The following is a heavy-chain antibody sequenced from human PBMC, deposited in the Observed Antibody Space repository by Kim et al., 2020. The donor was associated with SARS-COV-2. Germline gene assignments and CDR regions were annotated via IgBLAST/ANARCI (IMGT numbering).Heavy chain of an antibody. J-gene: IGHJ4*02. V-gene: IGHV3-21*01. Sequence: YYEGSVKGGFSISRDNGKNSLYLQMNSLRAEDTAVYYCARVSSSGDYPYDYGGQGTLVTVSS. CDR3: ARVSSSGDYPYDY. D-gene: IGHD4-17*01.